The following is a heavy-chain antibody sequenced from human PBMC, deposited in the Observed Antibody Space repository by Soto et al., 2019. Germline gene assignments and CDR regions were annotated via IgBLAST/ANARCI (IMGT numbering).Heavy chain of an antibody. CDR3: AKYGCSSTSCQCDY. CDR2: ISGSGAYT. J-gene: IGHJ4*02. CDR1: GFTFSSYA. Sequence: EVQLLESGGGSVQPGGSLRLSCAASGFTFSSYAMTWVRQAPGKGLEWVSAISGSGAYTYYANSVKGRFTISRDNSTNTLYQQLNSLRPEDTAVYYCAKYGCSSTSCQCDYWGQGTRVTVSS. V-gene: IGHV3-23*01. D-gene: IGHD2-2*01.